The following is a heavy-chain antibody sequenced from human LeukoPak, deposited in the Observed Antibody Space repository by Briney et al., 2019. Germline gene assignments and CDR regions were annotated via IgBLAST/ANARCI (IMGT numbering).Heavy chain of an antibody. D-gene: IGHD1-26*01. Sequence: GGSLRLSCAASGXTFSSYEMNWVRQAPGKGLEWVSYISSSGGTIYYADSVKGRFTISRDNAKNSLYLQMNSLRAEDTAVYYCAKGGGYFSPYWYFDLWGRGTLVTVSS. J-gene: IGHJ2*01. CDR1: GXTFSSYE. CDR2: ISSSGGTI. CDR3: AKGGGYFSPYWYFDL. V-gene: IGHV3-48*03.